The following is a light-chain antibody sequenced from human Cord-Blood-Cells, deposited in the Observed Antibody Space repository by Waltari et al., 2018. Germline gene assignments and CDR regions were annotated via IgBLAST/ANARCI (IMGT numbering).Light chain of an antibody. CDR1: QDISNY. V-gene: IGKV1-33*01. J-gene: IGKJ4*01. Sequence: DIQMTQSPSSLSASVGDRVTITCQASQDISNYLNWSQQKPGKAPKLLIYDASNLETGVPSSFSGSGSGTEFTFTISSLQPEDIATYYCQQYDNLPLTFGGGTKVEIK. CDR3: QQYDNLPLT. CDR2: DAS.